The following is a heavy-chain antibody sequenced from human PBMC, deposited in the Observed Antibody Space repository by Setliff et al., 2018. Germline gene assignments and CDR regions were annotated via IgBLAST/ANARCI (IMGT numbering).Heavy chain of an antibody. CDR3: ARVRSPALLAITNNWFDP. CDR1: GYTFTSYG. J-gene: IGHJ5*02. Sequence: ASVKVSCKASGYTFTSYGISWVRQAPGQGLEWMGWIGGYNGNTNYAQNLQGRVTMTTDTSTSTAYMELRSLTSDDMAVYYCARVRSPALLAITNNWFDPWGQGTLVTVSS. CDR2: IGGYNGNT. D-gene: IGHD3-3*01. V-gene: IGHV1-18*03.